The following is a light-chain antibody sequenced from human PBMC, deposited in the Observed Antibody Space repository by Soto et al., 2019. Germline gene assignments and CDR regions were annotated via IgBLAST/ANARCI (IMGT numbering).Light chain of an antibody. CDR3: SSYTSSSTLV. V-gene: IGLV2-14*01. J-gene: IGLJ2*01. Sequence: HSALTQPASVSGSPGQSVTISCTGTSSDVGDFDCVSWYQQHPGKAPKLMIYDVSDRPSGVSNRFSGSKSGDTASLTISGLQAEDEDDYYCSSYTSSSTLVFGGGTKLTVL. CDR2: DVS. CDR1: SSDVGDFDC.